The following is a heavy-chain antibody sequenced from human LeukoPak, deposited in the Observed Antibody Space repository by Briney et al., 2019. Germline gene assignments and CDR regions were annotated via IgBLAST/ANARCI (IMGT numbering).Heavy chain of an antibody. Sequence: SETLSLTCTVSGGSISSYYWSWIRQPAGKGLEWIGRIYTSGSTNYNPSLKSRVTMSVDTSKNQFSLKPSSVTAADTAVYYCARGRARKDCSSTSCYYFDYWGQGTLVTVSS. J-gene: IGHJ4*02. CDR1: GGSISSYY. CDR3: ARGRARKDCSSTSCYYFDY. CDR2: IYTSGST. D-gene: IGHD2-2*01. V-gene: IGHV4-4*07.